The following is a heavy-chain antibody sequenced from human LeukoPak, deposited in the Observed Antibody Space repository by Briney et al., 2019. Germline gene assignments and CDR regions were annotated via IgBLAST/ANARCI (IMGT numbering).Heavy chain of an antibody. CDR2: INHSGST. J-gene: IGHJ3*02. D-gene: IGHD5-18*01. CDR1: GGSFSGYY. Sequence: SETLSLTCAVYGGSFSGYYWSWIRQPPGKGLEWIGEINHSGSTNYNPSLKSRVTISVDTSKNQFSLKLSSVTAADTAVYYCARFGWIQLWLHAFDIWGQGTMVTVSS. CDR3: ARFGWIQLWLHAFDI. V-gene: IGHV4-34*01.